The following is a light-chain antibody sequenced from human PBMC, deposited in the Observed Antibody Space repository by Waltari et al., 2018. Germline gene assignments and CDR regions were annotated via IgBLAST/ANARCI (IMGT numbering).Light chain of an antibody. V-gene: IGKV3-20*01. CDR3: QQYGNSVWT. CDR1: QSISSSY. Sequence: EVVLTQFPDTLSFSPREEATLSCRASQSISSSYLAWYQQRPGQAPRLLLYGAAKRATGIPDRFSGSGSRTDFTLTISRLEPEDFAVYYCQQYGNSVWTFGQGTKVEVK. J-gene: IGKJ1*01. CDR2: GAA.